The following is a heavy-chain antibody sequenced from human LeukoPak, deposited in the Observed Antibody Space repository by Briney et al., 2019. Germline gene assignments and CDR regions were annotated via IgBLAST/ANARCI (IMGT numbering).Heavy chain of an antibody. CDR1: GFTFSDYY. D-gene: IGHD3-10*01. V-gene: IGHV3-11*01. CDR2: ISSSGSTI. Sequence: GGSLRLSCAASGFTFSDYYMSWIRQAPGKGLEWVSYISSSGSTIYYADSVKGRFTISMDNAKNSLYLQMNSLRAEDTAVYYCARDAAFMVRGVSARIDYWGQGTLVTVSS. J-gene: IGHJ4*02. CDR3: ARDAAFMVRGVSARIDY.